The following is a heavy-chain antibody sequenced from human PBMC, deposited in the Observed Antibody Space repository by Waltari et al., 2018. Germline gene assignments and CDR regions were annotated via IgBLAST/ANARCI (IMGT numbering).Heavy chain of an antibody. J-gene: IGHJ4*02. D-gene: IGHD4-4*01. Sequence: QLQLQASAPGVVKPSETLSLTCTASGGSISSSSYYWGWIRQPPGKGLEWIGSIYYSGSTYYNPSLKSRVTISVDTSKNQFSLKLSSVTAADTAVYYCAIPPTVTTPDYWGQGTLVTVSS. V-gene: IGHV4-39*01. CDR2: IYYSGST. CDR3: AIPPTVTTPDY. CDR1: GGSISSSSYY.